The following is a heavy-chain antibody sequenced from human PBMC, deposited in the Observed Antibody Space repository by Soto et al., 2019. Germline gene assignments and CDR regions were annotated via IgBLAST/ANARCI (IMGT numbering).Heavy chain of an antibody. J-gene: IGHJ3*02. Sequence: GGSLRLSCAASGFTFSSYAMSWVRQAPGKGLEWVSAISGSGGSTYYADSVKGRFTISRDNSKNTLYLQMNSLRAEDTAVYYCSSGYGSGSYAFDIWGQGTMVTVSS. V-gene: IGHV3-23*01. D-gene: IGHD3-10*01. CDR2: ISGSGGST. CDR1: GFTFSSYA. CDR3: SSGYGSGSYAFDI.